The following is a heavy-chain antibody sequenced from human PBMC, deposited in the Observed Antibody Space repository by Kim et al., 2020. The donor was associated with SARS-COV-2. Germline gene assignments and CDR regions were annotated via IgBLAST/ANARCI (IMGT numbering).Heavy chain of an antibody. J-gene: IGHJ4*02. CDR2: IGDSLGPT. CDR1: GFTFRTAG. V-gene: IGHV3-23*01. CDR3: AKRYATLWIFEN. D-gene: IGHD2-15*01. Sequence: GGSLRLSCAASGFTFRTAGMGWLRQAPVKGLELVSGIGDSLGPTMYADSVKGRFTISRDNSKNTEYLQMSSLRAEDTAIYYCAKRYATLWIFENCGQVTLVSVSS.